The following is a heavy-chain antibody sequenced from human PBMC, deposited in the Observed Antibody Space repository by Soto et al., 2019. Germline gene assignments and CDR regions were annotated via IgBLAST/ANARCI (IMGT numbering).Heavy chain of an antibody. Sequence: SETLSLTCSVSGFAISRGHYWSWVRQPPGKGLEWIGSIYPSVSSYHNPSLETRVRLSIDTSRNQFTLNLTSVTAADTALYYCAREKVGTTFFDNWGQGIQVTVSS. V-gene: IGHV4-38-2*02. CDR1: GFAISRGHY. CDR3: AREKVGTTFFDN. CDR2: IYPSVSS. D-gene: IGHD1-1*01. J-gene: IGHJ4*02.